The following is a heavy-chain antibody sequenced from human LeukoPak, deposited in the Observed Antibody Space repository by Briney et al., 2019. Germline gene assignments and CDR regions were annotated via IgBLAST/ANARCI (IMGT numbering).Heavy chain of an antibody. CDR2: IYTGGST. Sequence: SQTLSLTCTVSGGSISSGNYHWSWIRQPAGKGLEWIGRIYTGGSTNYNPSLKSRVTISVDTSKNQFSLKLSSVTAADTAVYYCARGGPSSGYYYFDYWGQGTLVTVSS. V-gene: IGHV4-61*02. CDR1: GGSISSGNYH. CDR3: ARGGPSSGYYYFDY. D-gene: IGHD3-22*01. J-gene: IGHJ4*02.